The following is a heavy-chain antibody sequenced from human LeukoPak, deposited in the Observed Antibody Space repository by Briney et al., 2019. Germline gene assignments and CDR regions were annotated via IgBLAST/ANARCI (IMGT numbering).Heavy chain of an antibody. J-gene: IGHJ4*02. CDR2: ISASGGST. CDR3: AKVYYPGPGYYFDY. Sequence: GGSLRLSCAASGFTFSSYAMSWVRQAPGKGLEWVSAISASGGSTYYADSVKGRFTISRDSSKNTLYLQMNSLRAEDTAVYYCAKVYYPGPGYYFDYWGQGTLVTVSS. D-gene: IGHD3-10*01. CDR1: GFTFSSYA. V-gene: IGHV3-23*01.